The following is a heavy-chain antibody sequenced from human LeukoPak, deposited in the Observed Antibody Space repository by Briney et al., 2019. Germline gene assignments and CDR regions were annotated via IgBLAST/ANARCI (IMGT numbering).Heavy chain of an antibody. V-gene: IGHV4-4*02. CDR3: ARHYGP. J-gene: IGHJ5*02. CDR1: GGSISSSNW. Sequence: TSETLSLTCVVSGGSISSSNWGSWVRQPPGKGLEWIGEIYHGGDTNYNPSLKSRVTISVDTSKNQFSLKLNSVTAADTAVYYCARHYGPWGQGTLVTVSS. CDR2: IYHGGDT. D-gene: IGHD3-16*01.